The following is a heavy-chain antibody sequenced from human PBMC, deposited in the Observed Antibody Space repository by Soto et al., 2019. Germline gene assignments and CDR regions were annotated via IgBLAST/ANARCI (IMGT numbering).Heavy chain of an antibody. CDR2: IYYSGST. J-gene: IGHJ2*01. CDR1: GGSISSGGYY. D-gene: IGHD6-13*01. CDR3: ARERGGIAAAGNWYFDL. V-gene: IGHV4-31*03. Sequence: QVQLQESGPGLVKPSQTLSLTCTVSGGSISSGGYYWSWIRQHPGKGLEWIGYIYYSGSTYYNPSLKSRVTISVDTSKNQFSLKLSSVTAADTAVYYCARERGGIAAAGNWYFDLWGRGTLVTVSS.